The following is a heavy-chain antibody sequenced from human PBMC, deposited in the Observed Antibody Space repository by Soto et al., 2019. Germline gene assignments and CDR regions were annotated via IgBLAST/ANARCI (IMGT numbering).Heavy chain of an antibody. V-gene: IGHV1-18*01. CDR3: ARAVSPLYCSGGSCYYFDY. D-gene: IGHD2-15*01. J-gene: IGHJ4*02. CDR2: ISAYNGNT. Sequence: ASVKVSCKASGYTFTSYGISWVRQAPGQGLDWMGWISAYNGNTNYAQKLQGRVTMTTDTSTSTAYMELRSLRSDDTAVYFCARAVSPLYCSGGSCYYFDYWGQGTLVTVSS. CDR1: GYTFTSYG.